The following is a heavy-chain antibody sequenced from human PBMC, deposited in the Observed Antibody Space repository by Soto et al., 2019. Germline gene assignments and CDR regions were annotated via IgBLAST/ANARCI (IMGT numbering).Heavy chain of an antibody. CDR3: ARAGFSADDESDWFDP. Sequence: QVPLQEPGPGLVKPSETLSLTCSVSGGSISSPTYYWGWVRRAPGGGPEGIGNIFYNGRTDYNPSLQGRFTISVDTSKNQFSLRLASVTAADTAVYYCARAGFSADDESDWFDPWGHGTLVTVS. CDR1: GGSISSPTYY. J-gene: IGHJ5*02. CDR2: IFYNGRT. V-gene: IGHV4-39*02. D-gene: IGHD5-12*01.